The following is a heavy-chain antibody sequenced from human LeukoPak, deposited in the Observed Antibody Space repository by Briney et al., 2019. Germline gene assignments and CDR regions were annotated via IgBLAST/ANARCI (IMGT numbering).Heavy chain of an antibody. CDR3: ARPGRPYDTSVDP. V-gene: IGHV4-39*01. J-gene: IGHJ5*02. D-gene: IGHD3-22*01. CDR2: IYYGGST. Sequence: SETLSLTCTVSGGSISSSSYYWGWIRRPPGKGLEWIATIYYGGSTYYNPSLKSRVTISVDPSKNQFSLRLSSVTAADTAVYYCARPGRPYDTSVDPWGQGTLVTVSS. CDR1: GGSISSSSYY.